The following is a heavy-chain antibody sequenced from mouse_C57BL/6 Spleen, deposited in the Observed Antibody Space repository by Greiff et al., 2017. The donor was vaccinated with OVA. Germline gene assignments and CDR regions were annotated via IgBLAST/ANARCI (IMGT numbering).Heavy chain of an antibody. V-gene: IGHV5-17*01. Sequence: EVQLVESGGGLVKPGGSLKLSCAASGFTFSDYGMHWVRQAPEKGLEWVAYISSGSSTFYYEDTVKGPFTISRNTAKNTLFLQMTSLRSEDTAMYYGARRSDVYSYYFAVDYWGQGTSVTVSS. CDR2: ISSGSSTF. D-gene: IGHD2-3*01. J-gene: IGHJ4*01. CDR1: GFTFSDYG. CDR3: ARRSDVYSYYFAVDY.